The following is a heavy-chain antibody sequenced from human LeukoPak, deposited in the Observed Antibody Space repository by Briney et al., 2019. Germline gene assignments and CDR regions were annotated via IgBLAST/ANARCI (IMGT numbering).Heavy chain of an antibody. J-gene: IGHJ4*01. CDR2: VYSSGRT. D-gene: IGHD1-7*01. CDR3: TREIGGTTVHY. CDR1: GGSISDYY. V-gene: IGHV4-59*12. Sequence: SETLSLTCTVSGGSISDYYWSWIRQPPGKGLEWIGSVYSSGRTYYNPSLTSRVTVSADTSKNQFSLDLRYVTAADTAVYYCTREIGGTTVHYWGHGMLVTVSS.